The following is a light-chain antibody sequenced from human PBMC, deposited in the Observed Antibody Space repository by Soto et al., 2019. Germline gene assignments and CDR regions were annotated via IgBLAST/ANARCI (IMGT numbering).Light chain of an antibody. J-gene: IGKJ3*01. Sequence: EIVLTQSPGTLSLSPGERATLSCRPSQSVSSSYLAWYQQKPGPAPRLLIYGAASRATGIPDRFIGSGSGTDFTLTISRLEPEDFSAYYCQQYDSSPVFTFGPGTKVEIK. CDR3: QQYDSSPVFT. CDR2: GAA. CDR1: QSVSSSY. V-gene: IGKV3-20*01.